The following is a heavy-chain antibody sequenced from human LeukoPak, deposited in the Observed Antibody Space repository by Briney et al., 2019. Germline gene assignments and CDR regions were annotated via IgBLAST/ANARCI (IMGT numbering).Heavy chain of an antibody. D-gene: IGHD6-13*01. V-gene: IGHV4-30-2*01. Sequence: SQTLSLTCTVSGGSISSGGYYWSWIRQPPGKGLEWIGYIYHSGSTYYNPSLKSRVTISVDRSKNQFSQKLSSVTAADTAVYYCARGLSSAAARSGYNWFDPWGQGTLVTVSS. CDR1: GGSISSGGYY. CDR3: ARGLSSAAARSGYNWFDP. CDR2: IYHSGST. J-gene: IGHJ5*02.